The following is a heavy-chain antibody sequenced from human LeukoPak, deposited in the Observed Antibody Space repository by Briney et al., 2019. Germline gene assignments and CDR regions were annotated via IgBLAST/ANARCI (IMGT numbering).Heavy chain of an antibody. Sequence: GASVKVSCKASGGTFSSYAISWVRQAPGQGLEWMGRIIPIHGIANYAQKFQGRVTITADKSTSTAYMELSSLRSEDTAVYYCTRDPAYCSSPSCYRYKNWFDPWGQGTLVTVSS. CDR2: IIPIHGIA. CDR1: GGTFSSYA. J-gene: IGHJ5*02. CDR3: TRDPAYCSSPSCYRYKNWFDP. V-gene: IGHV1-69*04. D-gene: IGHD2-2*02.